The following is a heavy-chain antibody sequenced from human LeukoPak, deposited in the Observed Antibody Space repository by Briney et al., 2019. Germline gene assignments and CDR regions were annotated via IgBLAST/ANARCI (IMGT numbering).Heavy chain of an antibody. D-gene: IGHD6-25*01. CDR1: GYSFTSYW. J-gene: IGHJ4*02. CDR3: AVDSDTAKYFDY. Sequence: GESLKISCKGSGYSFTSYWISWVRQMPGKGLEWMGRIDASDSYTNYSPSFQGHVTISADKSISTAYLQWSSLKASDTAMYYCAVDSDTAKYFDYWGQGTLVTVSS. V-gene: IGHV5-10-1*01. CDR2: IDASDSYT.